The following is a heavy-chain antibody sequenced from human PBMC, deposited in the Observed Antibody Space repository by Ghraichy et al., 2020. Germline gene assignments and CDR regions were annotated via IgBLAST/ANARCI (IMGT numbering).Heavy chain of an antibody. CDR2: IWYDGSNK. D-gene: IGHD4-17*01. J-gene: IGHJ4*02. Sequence: GESLNISCAASGFTFSSYGMHWVRQAPGKGLEWVAVIWYDGSNKYYADSVKGRFTISRDNSKNTLYLQMNSLRAEDTAVYYCAKDFYYGDYLDYWGQGTLVTVSS. CDR3: AKDFYYGDYLDY. V-gene: IGHV3-33*06. CDR1: GFTFSSYG.